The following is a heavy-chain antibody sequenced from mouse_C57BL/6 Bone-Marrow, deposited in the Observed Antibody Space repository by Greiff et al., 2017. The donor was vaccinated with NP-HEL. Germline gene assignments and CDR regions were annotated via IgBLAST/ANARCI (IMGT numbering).Heavy chain of an antibody. CDR2: ISSGSSTI. V-gene: IGHV5-17*01. D-gene: IGHD5-1*01. CDR1: GFTFSDYG. J-gene: IGHJ2*01. Sequence: EVQVVESGGGLVKPGGSLKLSCAASGFTFSDYGMHWVRPAPEKGLEWVAYISSGSSTIYYADTVKGRFTISRDNAKNTLFLQMTSLRSEDTAMYYCARYLYFDYWGQGTTLTVSS. CDR3: ARYLYFDY.